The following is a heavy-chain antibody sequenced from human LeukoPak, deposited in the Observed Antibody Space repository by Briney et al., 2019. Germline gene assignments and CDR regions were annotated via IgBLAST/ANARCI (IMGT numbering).Heavy chain of an antibody. CDR3: AKSRVGATPCPLDY. V-gene: IGHV3-23*01. D-gene: IGHD1-26*01. Sequence: GGSLRLSCAASGFMFNTYSMSWVRQAPGKGPEWLSAISGSGGSTYYADSVKGRFTISRDNSKNTLYLQMNSLRAEDTAVYYCAKSRVGATPCPLDYWGQGTLVTVSS. J-gene: IGHJ4*02. CDR1: GFMFNTYS. CDR2: ISGSGGST.